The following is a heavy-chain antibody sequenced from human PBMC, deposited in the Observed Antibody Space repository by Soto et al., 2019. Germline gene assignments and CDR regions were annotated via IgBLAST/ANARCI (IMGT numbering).Heavy chain of an antibody. CDR3: AANKTSRHAAFDM. CDR1: GFTFSSYG. Sequence: GGSLRLSCAASGFTFSSYGMHWVRQAPGKGLGWVAVIWYDGSNKYYADSVKGRFTISRDNSKNTLYLQMNSLRAEDTAVYFCAANKTSRHAAFDMWGRGTLVTVSS. CDR2: IWYDGSNK. J-gene: IGHJ3*02. V-gene: IGHV3-33*01.